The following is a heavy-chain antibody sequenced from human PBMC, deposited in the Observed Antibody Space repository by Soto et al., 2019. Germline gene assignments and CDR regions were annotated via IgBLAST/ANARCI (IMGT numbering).Heavy chain of an antibody. D-gene: IGHD1-7*01. CDR3: ARQGVALELDL. V-gene: IGHV1-18*01. J-gene: IGHJ5*02. CDR1: GYTFTNYG. CDR2: INPYNGKT. Sequence: ASVKVSCKTSGYTFTNYGINWVRQAPGQGLEWMGWINPYNGKTSSAQRLQGRVSMTTDTSTSAAYMDLRSLKTEDTAVYYCARQGVALELDLWGQGTLVTVSS.